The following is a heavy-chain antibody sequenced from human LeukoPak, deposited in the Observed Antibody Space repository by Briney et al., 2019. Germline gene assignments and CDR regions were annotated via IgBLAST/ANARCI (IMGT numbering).Heavy chain of an antibody. Sequence: PGGSLRLSCAASGFTFSNAWMSWVRQAPGKGLEWVGRIKSKTDGGTTDYAAPVKGRFTISRDDSKNTLYLQMNSLKTEDTVVYYCTTVCGSTSCYDAFDIWGQGTMVTVSS. V-gene: IGHV3-15*01. CDR3: TTVCGSTSCYDAFDI. J-gene: IGHJ3*02. D-gene: IGHD2-2*01. CDR1: GFTFSNAW. CDR2: IKSKTDGGTT.